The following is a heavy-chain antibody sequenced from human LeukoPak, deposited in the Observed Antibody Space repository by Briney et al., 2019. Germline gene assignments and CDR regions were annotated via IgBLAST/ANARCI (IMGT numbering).Heavy chain of an antibody. D-gene: IGHD1-1*01. CDR1: GGSISSGGYY. V-gene: IGHV4-31*03. CDR3: ASGDNDPLSDY. J-gene: IGHJ4*02. Sequence: SETLSLTCTVSGGSISSGGYYWSWIRQHPGKGLEWIGSIYYSGSTNYNPSLQGRVTISLDTSRNQFSLKLSSVTVADTAVYYCASGDNDPLSDYWGQGTLVTVSS. CDR2: IYYSGST.